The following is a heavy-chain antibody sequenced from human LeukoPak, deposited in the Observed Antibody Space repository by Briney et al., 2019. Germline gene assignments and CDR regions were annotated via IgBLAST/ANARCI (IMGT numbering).Heavy chain of an antibody. D-gene: IGHD5-24*01. CDR2: IYYSGST. CDR3: ARTSRMADYAFDI. Sequence: SETLSLTCTVSGGSISSYYWSWIRQPPGKGLEWIGYIYYSGSTNYNPSLESRVTISVDTSKNQFSLKLSSVTAADTAVYYCARTSRMADYAFDIWGQGTMVTVSS. CDR1: GGSISSYY. J-gene: IGHJ3*02. V-gene: IGHV4-59*01.